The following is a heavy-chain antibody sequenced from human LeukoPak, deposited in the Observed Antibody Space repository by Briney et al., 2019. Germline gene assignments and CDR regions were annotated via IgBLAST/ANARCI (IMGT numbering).Heavy chain of an antibody. J-gene: IGHJ4*02. CDR2: INPNSGGT. V-gene: IGHV1-2*02. CDR1: GYTFTGYY. CDR3: ATSAYYDFWRLDY. D-gene: IGHD3-3*01. Sequence: ASVKVSCKASGYTFTGYYMHWVRQAPGQGLEWMGWINPNSGGTNYAQKFQGRVTMTRDTSISTAYMELSRLRSDDTAVCYCATSAYYDFWRLDYWGQGTLVTVSS.